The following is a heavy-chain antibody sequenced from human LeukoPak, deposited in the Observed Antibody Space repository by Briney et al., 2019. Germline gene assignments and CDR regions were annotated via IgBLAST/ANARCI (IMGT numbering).Heavy chain of an antibody. Sequence: GGSLRLSCIASGFTFSPYIMNWVRQAPGKGLQWVSSIDVDGNTYYADSVKGRFTISRDNAKNSLYLQMNSLRAEDMALYYCAKDNEYDILTGGIDYWGQGTLVTVSS. D-gene: IGHD3-9*01. CDR3: AKDNEYDILTGGIDY. J-gene: IGHJ4*02. V-gene: IGHV3-69-1*01. CDR1: GFTFSPYI. CDR2: IDVDGNT.